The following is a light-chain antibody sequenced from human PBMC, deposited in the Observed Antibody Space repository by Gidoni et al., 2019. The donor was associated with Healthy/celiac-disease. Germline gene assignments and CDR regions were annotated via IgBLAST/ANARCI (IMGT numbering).Light chain of an antibody. CDR2: KAS. Sequence: DIHMPQSPSTLSASVGDRVTLTCRASQSISSWLAWYQQKPGKAPKLLIYKASSLESGVPSRFSGSGSGTEFTLTIRSLQPDDFATYYCKQYNRYAVTFGQGTKLEIK. CDR3: KQYNRYAVT. CDR1: QSISSW. V-gene: IGKV1-5*03. J-gene: IGKJ2*01.